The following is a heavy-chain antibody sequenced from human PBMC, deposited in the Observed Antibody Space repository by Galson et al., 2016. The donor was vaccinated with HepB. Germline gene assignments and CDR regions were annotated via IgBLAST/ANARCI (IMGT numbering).Heavy chain of an antibody. Sequence: SLRLSCAASGFTFNSYWMAWVRQAPGKGLEWVANIKQDANEKNYVGSVWGRFPISRDNAKNSLYLQMNSLRAEDTAVYYCAKDNYYGTGSYYPYKYYGMDVWGQGTTVTVSS. V-gene: IGHV3-7*01. CDR3: AKDNYYGTGSYYPYKYYGMDV. J-gene: IGHJ6*02. CDR1: GFTFNSYW. CDR2: IKQDANEK. D-gene: IGHD3-10*01.